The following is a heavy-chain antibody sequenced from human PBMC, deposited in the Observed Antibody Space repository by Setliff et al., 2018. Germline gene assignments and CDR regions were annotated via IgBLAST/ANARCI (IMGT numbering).Heavy chain of an antibody. CDR3: ARGPLDSVVRPAAAKFDY. CDR2: ISGYYNRT. J-gene: IGHJ4*02. D-gene: IGHD2-2*01. CDR1: GFVFITYA. V-gene: IGHV1-18*01. Sequence: ASVKVSCKTSGFVFITYAITWVRQAPGQGLEWIGWISGYYNRTNYAQKFQGRVTMTTDTPTSTAYMELRSLTSDDTAVYYCARGPLDSVVRPAAAKFDYWGQGSLVTVSS.